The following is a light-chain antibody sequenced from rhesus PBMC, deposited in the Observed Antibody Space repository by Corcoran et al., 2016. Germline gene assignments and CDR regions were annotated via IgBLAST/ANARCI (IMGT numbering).Light chain of an antibody. J-gene: IGKJ4*01. CDR2: DAT. Sequence: DIQLTQSPSSLSASVGDRVTITCRASQGISSYLAWYQQKPGKAPKLLFYDATNLQSGVQSRFRGSGTGTDFTLTISSLQPEDFAVYYCQQRNSLTFGGGTKVEIK. CDR3: QQRNSLT. V-gene: IGKV1-38*01. CDR1: QGISSY.